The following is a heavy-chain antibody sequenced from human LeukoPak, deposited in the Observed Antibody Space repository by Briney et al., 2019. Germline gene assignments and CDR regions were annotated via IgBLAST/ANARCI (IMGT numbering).Heavy chain of an antibody. CDR2: MNPNNGNT. CDR3: VRDAEGAGISVNFWFDP. D-gene: IGHD1-14*01. Sequence: ASVKVSCKASGFTFTRYDINWVRQASGQGLEWMGWMNPNNGNTGYAQKFQGRVTMTRDTYTSTAYMELRGLRPEDTAVYYCVRDAEGAGISVNFWFDPWGQGTLVTVSS. CDR1: GFTFTRYD. V-gene: IGHV1-8*01. J-gene: IGHJ5*02.